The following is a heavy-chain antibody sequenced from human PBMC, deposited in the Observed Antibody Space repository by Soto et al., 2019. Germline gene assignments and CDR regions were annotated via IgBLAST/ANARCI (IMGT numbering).Heavy chain of an antibody. J-gene: IGHJ6*02. CDR3: AREASKYSGMDV. CDR1: GYTFTNYY. D-gene: IGHD2-21*01. CDR2: INPSGGST. V-gene: IGHV1-46*01. Sequence: ASVKVSCMASGYTFTNYYMHWVRQAPGQGLEWMGVINPSGGSTTYAQKFQGRVTMTRDTSTSTVYMELSSLISEDTTEYYCAREASKYSGMDVWGQGTTVTVSS.